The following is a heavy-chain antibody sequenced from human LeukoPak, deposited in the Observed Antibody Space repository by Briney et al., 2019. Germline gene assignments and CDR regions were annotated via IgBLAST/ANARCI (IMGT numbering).Heavy chain of an antibody. V-gene: IGHV3-23*01. Sequence: GGSLRLSCAASGFTFSSYGMSWVRQAPGKGLEWVSAISGSGGSTYYADSVKGRFTISRDNSKNTLYLQMNSLRAEDTAVYYCAKFSGSYYVGYFDYWGQGTLVTVSS. CDR3: AKFSGSYYVGYFDY. CDR2: ISGSGGST. CDR1: GFTFSSYG. J-gene: IGHJ4*02. D-gene: IGHD1-26*01.